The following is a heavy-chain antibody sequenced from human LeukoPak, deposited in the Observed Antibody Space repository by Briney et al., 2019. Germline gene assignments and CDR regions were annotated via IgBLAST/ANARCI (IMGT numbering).Heavy chain of an antibody. CDR1: GFTFDDYT. J-gene: IGHJ3*02. V-gene: IGHV3-43*01. Sequence: GGSVRLSCAASGFTFDDYTMHWVRQAPGKGLEWVSLISWDGGSTYYADSVKGRFTISRDNSKNSLYLQMNSLRTEDTALYYCAKDILWFGEEGAFDIWGQGTMVTVSS. D-gene: IGHD3-10*01. CDR3: AKDILWFGEEGAFDI. CDR2: ISWDGGST.